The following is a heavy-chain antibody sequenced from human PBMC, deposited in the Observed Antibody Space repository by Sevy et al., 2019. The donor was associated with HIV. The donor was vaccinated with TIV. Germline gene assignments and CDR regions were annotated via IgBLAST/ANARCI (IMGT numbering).Heavy chain of an antibody. CDR3: ATTREYYQGKSGYFDY. V-gene: IGHV1-24*01. CDR2: FDPEDGER. D-gene: IGHD2-15*01. CDR1: GYTLTQLS. Sequence: ASVKVSCKVSGYTLTQLSMHWVRQAPGKGLEWMGSFDPEDGERIYAQKFQGRITMTEDTSTDTAYMDLCSLKSDDTAVYYCATTREYYQGKSGYFDYWGQGALVTVSS. J-gene: IGHJ4*02.